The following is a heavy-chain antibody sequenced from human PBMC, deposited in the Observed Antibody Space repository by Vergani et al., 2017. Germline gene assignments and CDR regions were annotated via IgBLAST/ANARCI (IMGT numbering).Heavy chain of an antibody. Sequence: EVQLVESGGGLVRPGGSLRLSCAASGFDFYSYSMNWIRQAPGKGLEWVASISSQTDYIFYADALRGRFTISRDNAAQSLFLQMSSLRAEDTGVYFCARDLRGYWPFDLWGQGTLVTVS. CDR2: ISSQTDYI. CDR3: ARDLRGYWPFDL. J-gene: IGHJ4*02. CDR1: GFDFYSYS. V-gene: IGHV3-21*01. D-gene: IGHD6-25*01.